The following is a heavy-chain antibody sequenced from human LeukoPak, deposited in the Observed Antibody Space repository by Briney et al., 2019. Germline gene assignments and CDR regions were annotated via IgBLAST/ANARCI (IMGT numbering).Heavy chain of an antibody. Sequence: GGSLRLSCAASGFTFSSYWMSWVRQAPGKGLEWVANIKQDGSEKYYVDSVKGRFTISRDNAKNSLYLQMNSLRAEDTAVYYCATARRSGWYRYYGMDVWGQGTTVTVSS. CDR3: ATARRSGWYRYYGMDV. CDR1: GFTFSSYW. CDR2: IKQDGSEK. D-gene: IGHD6-19*01. J-gene: IGHJ6*02. V-gene: IGHV3-7*01.